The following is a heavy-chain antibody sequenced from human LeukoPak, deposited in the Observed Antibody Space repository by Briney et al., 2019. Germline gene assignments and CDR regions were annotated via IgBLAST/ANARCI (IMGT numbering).Heavy chain of an antibody. CDR2: IYYSGST. CDR1: GGSISSGGYY. CDR3: AKGLYSAVWYFDL. V-gene: IGHV4-31*03. D-gene: IGHD2-15*01. J-gene: IGHJ2*01. Sequence: PSQTLSLTCTVSGGSISSGGYYWSWIRQHPGKGLEWIGYIYYSGSTYYNPSLKSRVTISVDTSKNQFSLKLSSVTAEDTALYFCAKGLYSAVWYFDLWGRGTLVTVSS.